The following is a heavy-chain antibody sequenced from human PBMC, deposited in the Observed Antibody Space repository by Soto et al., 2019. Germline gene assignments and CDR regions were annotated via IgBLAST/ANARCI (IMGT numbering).Heavy chain of an antibody. CDR3: AKNMYSSGSPAYLFDC. Sequence: EVQLLESGGGLVQPGGSLRLSCAASGFTFSSYAMSWVRQAPGKGLEWVSAISGSGGSTYYADSVKGRFTISRDNSKNTLYLQMNSLRAEDTAVYYCAKNMYSSGSPAYLFDCWGQGTLVTVSS. CDR1: GFTFSSYA. CDR2: ISGSGGST. V-gene: IGHV3-23*01. J-gene: IGHJ4*02. D-gene: IGHD6-19*01.